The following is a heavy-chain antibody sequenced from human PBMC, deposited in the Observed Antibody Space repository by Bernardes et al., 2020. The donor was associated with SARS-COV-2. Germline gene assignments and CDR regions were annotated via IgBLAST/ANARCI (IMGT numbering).Heavy chain of an antibody. Sequence: SETLSLTCTVSGGSVSSTSYYWNWIRQPPGKGLEWIGSIFYIGNTNYNPSLRSRVIISVDTSKNQLSLEQTSLTAADTAVYYCATNTNDYFDYWGQGTLVAISS. V-gene: IGHV4-61*01. CDR1: GGSVSSTSYY. CDR3: ATNTNDYFDY. CDR2: IFYIGNT. J-gene: IGHJ4*02.